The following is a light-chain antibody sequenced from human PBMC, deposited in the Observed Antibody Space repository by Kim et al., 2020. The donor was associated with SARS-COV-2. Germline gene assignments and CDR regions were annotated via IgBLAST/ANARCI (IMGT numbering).Light chain of an antibody. Sequence: SYELTQPPSVSVFPGQTARITCSGDALPKKYAYWYQQKSGQAPVLVIYEDSERPSGIPERFSGSTSGTVATLTISEAQVEDEADYYCYSTDSSGSHGVFGGGTQLTV. V-gene: IGLV3-10*01. CDR3: YSTDSSGSHGV. CDR2: EDS. CDR1: ALPKKY. J-gene: IGLJ3*02.